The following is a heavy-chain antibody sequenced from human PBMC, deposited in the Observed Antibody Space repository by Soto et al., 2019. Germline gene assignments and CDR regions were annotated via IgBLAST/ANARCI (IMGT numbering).Heavy chain of an antibody. J-gene: IGHJ3*02. Sequence: SVKVSRKASAGTFSSYAIRCVRQSPGPGLEWRGGMIPIFGTGNYAQNFQGRVTITANECTRTAYMELSSLRSEDTAVYYCARDKTTMIVVVTDDAFDIWGQGTMVTVSS. CDR2: MIPIFGTG. D-gene: IGHD3-22*01. CDR1: AGTFSSYA. CDR3: ARDKTTMIVVVTDDAFDI. V-gene: IGHV1-69*13.